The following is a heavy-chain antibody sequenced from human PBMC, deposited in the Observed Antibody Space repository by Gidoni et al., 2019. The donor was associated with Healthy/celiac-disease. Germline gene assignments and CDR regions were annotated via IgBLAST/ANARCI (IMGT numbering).Heavy chain of an antibody. CDR2: IYYSGST. CDR1: GCSISSSSYY. D-gene: IGHD1-26*01. CDR3: ARGRAGELRLYYFDY. J-gene: IGHJ4*02. Sequence: QLQLQESGPGLVKPSETLSLTCTVSGCSISSSSYYWGWIRQPPGKGLEWIGSIYYSGSTYYNPSLKSRVTISVDTSKNQFSLKLSSVTAADTAVYYCARGRAGELRLYYFDYWGQGTLVTVSS. V-gene: IGHV4-39*01.